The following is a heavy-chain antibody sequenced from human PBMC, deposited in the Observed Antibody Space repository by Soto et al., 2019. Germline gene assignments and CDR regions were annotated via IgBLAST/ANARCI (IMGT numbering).Heavy chain of an antibody. Sequence: SETLSLTCTVSGGSISSSSYYWGWIRQPPGKGLEWIGYIYYSGSTNYNPSLKSRVTISVDTSKNQFSLKLSSVTAADTAVYYCARVESSWYDFDYWGQGTLVTVSS. CDR3: ARVESSWYDFDY. CDR2: IYYSGST. D-gene: IGHD6-13*01. J-gene: IGHJ4*02. V-gene: IGHV4-61*05. CDR1: GGSISSSSYY.